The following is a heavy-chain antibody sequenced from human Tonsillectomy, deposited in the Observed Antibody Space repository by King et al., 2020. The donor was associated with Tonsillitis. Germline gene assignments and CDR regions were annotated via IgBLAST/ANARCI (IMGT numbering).Heavy chain of an antibody. V-gene: IGHV3-33*08. CDR2: IWYDGSNK. D-gene: IGHD6-19*01. Sequence: VQLVESGGGVVQPGRSLRLSCAASGFTFSSYGMHWVRQAPGKGLEWVAVIWYDGSNKYYADSVKGRFTISRDNSKNTLYLQMNSLRAEDTAVYYCARGMNSGWSLFLGYWGQGTLVTVSS. CDR3: ARGMNSGWSLFLGY. CDR1: GFTFSSYG. J-gene: IGHJ4*02.